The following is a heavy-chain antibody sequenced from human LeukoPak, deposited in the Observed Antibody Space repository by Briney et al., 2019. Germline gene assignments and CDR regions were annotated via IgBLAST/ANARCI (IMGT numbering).Heavy chain of an antibody. CDR1: GGTFSYYA. J-gene: IGHJ4*02. CDR3: AGAYDSSGYYLSYFDY. Sequence: GASVKVSCKASGGTFSYYAISWVRQAPGQGLEWMGGIIPIFGTANYAQKFQGRVTITADESTSTAYMELSSLRSEDTAVYYCAGAYDSSGYYLSYFDYWGQGTLVTVSS. CDR2: IIPIFGTA. D-gene: IGHD3-22*01. V-gene: IGHV1-69*13.